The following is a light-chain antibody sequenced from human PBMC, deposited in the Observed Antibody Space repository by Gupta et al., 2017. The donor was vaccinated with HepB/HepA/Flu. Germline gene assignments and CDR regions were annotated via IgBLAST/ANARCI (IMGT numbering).Light chain of an antibody. J-gene: IGKJ3*01. CDR2: AAS. CDR1: QSISSY. Sequence: DIQMTQSPSSLSASVGDRVTITCRASQSISSYLNWYQQKPGKAPKLLIYAASSLQSGVPSRFSGSGSGTDFTLTISSLQPEDFATDYCQQRYSTLTFGPGTKVDIK. V-gene: IGKV1-39*01. CDR3: QQRYSTLT.